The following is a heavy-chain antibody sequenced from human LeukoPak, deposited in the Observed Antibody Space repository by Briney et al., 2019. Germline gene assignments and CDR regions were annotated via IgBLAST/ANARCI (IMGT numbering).Heavy chain of an antibody. CDR2: IYTNGDT. D-gene: IGHD6-13*01. CDR3: ARAAGAAGGQYFDY. V-gene: IGHV4-4*07. Sequence: SETLSLTCTVSGGSISGYYWSWIRQPAGQGLEWIGRIYTNGDTRYNPSLKSRVTIAVDTSKNQLSLKMWPVTAADTAVYYCARAAGAAGGQYFDYWGQGTLVTVSS. J-gene: IGHJ4*02. CDR1: GGSISGYY.